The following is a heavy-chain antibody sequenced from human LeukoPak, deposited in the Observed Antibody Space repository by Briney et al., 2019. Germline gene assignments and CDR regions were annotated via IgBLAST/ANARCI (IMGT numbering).Heavy chain of an antibody. CDR2: IYYSGST. CDR1: GGSVSSGSYY. D-gene: IGHD6-19*01. CDR3: ARKGSSIFHFDY. Sequence: SETLSLTCTVSGGSVSSGSYYWSWIRQPPGKGLEWIGYIYYSGSTNYNPSLKSRVTISVDTSKNQFSLKLSSVTAADTAVYYCARKGSSIFHFDYWGQGTLVTVSS. J-gene: IGHJ4*02. V-gene: IGHV4-61*01.